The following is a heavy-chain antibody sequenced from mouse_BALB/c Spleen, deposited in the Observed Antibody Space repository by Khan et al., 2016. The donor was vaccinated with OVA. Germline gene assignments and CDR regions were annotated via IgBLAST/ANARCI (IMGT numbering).Heavy chain of an antibody. D-gene: IGHD2-2*01. CDR2: IDPFSGST. CDR1: GYSFTTYY. CDR3: TRHGYVAWFTY. J-gene: IGHJ3*01. Sequence: VQLKQSGPELMKPGASVKLSCMASGYSFTTYYIHWVLQSHGKSLEWVGYIDPFSGSTTYNQKFKGKATLTVDKSSSTPYIHLTNLQSEDSAVYYCTRHGYVAWFTYWGQGTRVTVSA. V-gene: IGHV1S135*01.